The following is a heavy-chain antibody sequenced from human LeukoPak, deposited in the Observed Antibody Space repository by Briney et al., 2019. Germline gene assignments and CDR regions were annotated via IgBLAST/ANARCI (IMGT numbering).Heavy chain of an antibody. CDR2: ISAYNGNT. Sequence: ASVKVSCKASGYTFTGYYMHWVRQAPGQGLEWMGWISAYNGNTNYAQKLQGRVTMTTDTSTSTAYLDLRNLSSDDTAVYYCARTMTTMTTHGELDFWGQGTLVTVSS. CDR3: ARTMTTMTTHGELDF. V-gene: IGHV1-18*04. J-gene: IGHJ4*02. D-gene: IGHD4-17*01. CDR1: GYTFTGYY.